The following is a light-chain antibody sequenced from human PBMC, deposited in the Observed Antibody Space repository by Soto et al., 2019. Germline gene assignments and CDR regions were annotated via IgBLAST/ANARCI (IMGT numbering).Light chain of an antibody. CDR3: QQYDKRLMYT. CDR1: QSVSSN. Sequence: EIVMTQSPATLSVSPGERATLSCRASQSVSSNLAWYQQKPGQAPRLLIYGASTRATGVPGRFSGSGYGTEFTLTISSLQAEDFALYYCQQYDKRLMYTFGQGTKLEIK. J-gene: IGKJ2*01. V-gene: IGKV3-15*01. CDR2: GAS.